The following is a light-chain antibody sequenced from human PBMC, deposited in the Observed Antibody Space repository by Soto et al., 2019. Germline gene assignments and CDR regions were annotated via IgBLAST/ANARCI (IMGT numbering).Light chain of an antibody. CDR1: QSISSW. J-gene: IGKJ1*01. Sequence: DIQMTQSPSTLSASVGDRVTITCRASQSISSWLAWYQQKPGKAPKLLIYKASSLESGVPSRFTGSGSGTEFTLTISSLQPDDFAPYYCQQYNSYRVTFGQGTKVEIK. CDR2: KAS. CDR3: QQYNSYRVT. V-gene: IGKV1-5*03.